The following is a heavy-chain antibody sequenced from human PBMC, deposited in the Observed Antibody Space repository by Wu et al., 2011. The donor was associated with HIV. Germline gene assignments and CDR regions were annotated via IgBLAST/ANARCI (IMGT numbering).Heavy chain of an antibody. Sequence: QVQLVQSGAEVKKPGSSVKVSCKASGGTFSSYGINWVRQAPGQGLEYMGGIIRIFGTPKYAQKFQGRVTITADKATSTAYLEMSSLSSEDTAVYYCARSGGPVPVDTQVYYYYYYMDVWGKGTTVTVSS. V-gene: IGHV1-69*14. J-gene: IGHJ6*03. CDR3: ARSGGPVPVDTQVYYYYYYMDV. CDR1: GGTFSSYG. D-gene: IGHD2-2*01. CDR2: IIRIFGTP.